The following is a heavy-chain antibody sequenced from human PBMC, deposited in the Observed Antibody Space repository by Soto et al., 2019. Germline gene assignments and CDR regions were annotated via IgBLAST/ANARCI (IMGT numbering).Heavy chain of an antibody. CDR3: AHRDSSGWYGNWFDP. J-gene: IGHJ5*02. CDR1: GFSLSNSGVG. D-gene: IGHD6-19*01. CDR2: IYWDDDK. V-gene: IGHV2-5*02. Sequence: RAALMNPAQTLTLTCTFCGFSLSNSGVGVGWIRQPPGKALEWLALIYWDDDKRYSPSLKSRLTITKDTSKNQVVLTMTNMDPVDTATYYCAHRDSSGWYGNWFDPWGRGTPVTV.